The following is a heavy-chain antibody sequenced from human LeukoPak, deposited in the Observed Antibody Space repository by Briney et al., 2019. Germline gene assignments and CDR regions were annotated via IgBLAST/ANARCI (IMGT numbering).Heavy chain of an antibody. D-gene: IGHD4-17*01. CDR3: ARAPIYGDYYYYMDV. Sequence: ASVKVSCRASGYSFTGYYMHWVRQAPGQGLEWMGWINPNSGGTNYAQKFQGRVTMTKDTSISTAQMELSRLRPDDTAVYYCARAPIYGDYYYYMDVWGKGTTVTVSS. J-gene: IGHJ6*03. V-gene: IGHV1-2*02. CDR2: INPNSGGT. CDR1: GYSFTGYY.